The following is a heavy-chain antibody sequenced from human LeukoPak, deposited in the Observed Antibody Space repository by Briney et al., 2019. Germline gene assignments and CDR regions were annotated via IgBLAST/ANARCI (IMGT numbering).Heavy chain of an antibody. V-gene: IGHV4-59*01. CDR1: GGSISSYY. CDR3: ARRTWVGETYYRHV. Sequence: SETLSLTCTGSGGSISSYYWSWIRQPPGKGLEWIGCIYYSGYTNYKSSLKSRVTISVDTSKNQFSLKLSSVTAADTAVYYCARRTWVGETYYRHVGAKG. D-gene: IGHD3-10*01. CDR2: IYYSGYT. J-gene: IGHJ6*03.